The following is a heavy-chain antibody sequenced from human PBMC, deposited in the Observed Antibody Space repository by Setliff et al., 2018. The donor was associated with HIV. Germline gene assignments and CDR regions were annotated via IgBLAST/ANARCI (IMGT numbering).Heavy chain of an antibody. D-gene: IGHD3-10*01. Sequence: AGGSLRLSCAASGFTVDNYGMSWVRQSPGKGLEWVSTINWNGVTTYYADSVKGRFTISRDNAKNSLFLQMNSLRADDTAVYYCARFGVAYGIDVWGQGTTVTVSS. V-gene: IGHV3-20*04. CDR3: ARFGVAYGIDV. CDR2: INWNGVTT. J-gene: IGHJ6*02. CDR1: GFTVDNYG.